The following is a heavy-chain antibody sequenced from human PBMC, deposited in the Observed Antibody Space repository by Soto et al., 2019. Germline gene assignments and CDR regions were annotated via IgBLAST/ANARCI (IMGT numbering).Heavy chain of an antibody. CDR3: AKSPMVELRYFDWLLPLDY. Sequence: EVQLLESGGGLVQPGGSMRLSCAASGFTFRNYAMSWVRQAPGKGLEWVSVISGGGGNTFYADSVKGRFTISRDNSKDTLYLQMNSLRAEDSAVYYCAKSPMVELRYFDWLLPLDYWGQGSRVTVSS. V-gene: IGHV3-23*01. D-gene: IGHD3-9*01. J-gene: IGHJ4*02. CDR1: GFTFRNYA. CDR2: ISGGGGNT.